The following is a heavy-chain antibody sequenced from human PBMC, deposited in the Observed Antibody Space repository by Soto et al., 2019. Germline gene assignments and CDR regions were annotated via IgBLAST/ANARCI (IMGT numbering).Heavy chain of an antibody. Sequence: GGSLRLSCAASGFTSSSYGMHWVRQAPGKGLEWVSVISGSGGSTYYAESVKGRFTISRDNSKNTLNLQMNSLRAEDTAVYYCVQGYCTTTSCCKRLDNWGQGTLVTVSS. V-gene: IGHV3-23*01. D-gene: IGHD2-2*01. CDR3: VQGYCTTTSCCKRLDN. CDR1: GFTSSSYG. J-gene: IGHJ4*02. CDR2: ISGSGGST.